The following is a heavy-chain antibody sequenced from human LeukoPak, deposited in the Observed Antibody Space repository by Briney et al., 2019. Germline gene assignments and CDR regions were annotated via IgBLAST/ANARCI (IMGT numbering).Heavy chain of an antibody. CDR3: ARHIFGVVPINWFDP. CDR1: GGSFSGYY. Sequence: PSETLSLTCAVYGGSFSGYYWSWIRQPPGKGLEWIGEINHSGSTNYNPSLKSRVTISVDTSKNQFSLKLSSVTAADTAVYYCARHIFGVVPINWFDPWGQGTLVTVSS. J-gene: IGHJ5*02. CDR2: INHSGST. V-gene: IGHV4-34*01. D-gene: IGHD3-3*01.